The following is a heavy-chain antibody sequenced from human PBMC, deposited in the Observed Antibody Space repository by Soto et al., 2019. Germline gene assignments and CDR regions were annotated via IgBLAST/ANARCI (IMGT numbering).Heavy chain of an antibody. V-gene: IGHV1-69*06. CDR1: GGTFSSYA. J-gene: IGHJ4*02. CDR2: IIPIFGTA. D-gene: IGHD2-15*01. Sequence: QVQLVQSGAEVKKPGSSVKVSCKASGGTFSSYAISWVRQAPGQGLEWMGGIIPIFGTANYAQKFQGRVTITADKSTSTAYMELSSLSSEDRAVYYCARGGYCSGGSCTCPFDYWGQGTLVTVSS. CDR3: ARGGYCSGGSCTCPFDY.